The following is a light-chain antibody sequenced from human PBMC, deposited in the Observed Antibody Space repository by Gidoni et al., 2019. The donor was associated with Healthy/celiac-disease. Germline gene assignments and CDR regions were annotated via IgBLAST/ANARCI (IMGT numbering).Light chain of an antibody. CDR1: QSISSY. Sequence: DIQMTQSPSSLSASVGDRVTTTCRASQSISSYLNWYQQKPGKAPKLLIYAASSLQSGVPSRFSGSGSGTDFTLTISSLQPEDFATYYCQQSYSTPLTFGGETKVEIK. J-gene: IGKJ4*01. CDR2: AAS. V-gene: IGKV1-39*01. CDR3: QQSYSTPLT.